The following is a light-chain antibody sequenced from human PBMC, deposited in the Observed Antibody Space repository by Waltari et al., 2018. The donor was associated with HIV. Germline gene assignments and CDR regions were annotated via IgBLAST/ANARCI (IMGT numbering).Light chain of an antibody. CDR2: QDN. Sequence: SYELTQPPSVSVSPGQTASITCSGDKLEDKYTCWYQQKTGQSPVLVIFQDNKRPSGIPERVSASNSGNTATLTISGTQAIDEADYYCQAWVTSTVVFGGGTKLTVL. V-gene: IGLV3-1*01. CDR3: QAWVTSTVV. J-gene: IGLJ2*01. CDR1: KLEDKY.